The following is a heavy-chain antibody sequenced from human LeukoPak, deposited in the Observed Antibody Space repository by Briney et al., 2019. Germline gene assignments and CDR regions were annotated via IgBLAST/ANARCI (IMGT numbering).Heavy chain of an antibody. CDR1: GGSINSYY. J-gene: IGHJ3*02. CDR3: ARVRDGFLDAFDI. CDR2: IYYSGST. V-gene: IGHV4-59*08. Sequence: PSETLSLTCTVSGGSINSYYWSWIRQPPGKGLEWIGYIYYSGSTNYNPSLKSRVTISVDTSKNQFSLKLSSVTAADTAVYYCARVRDGFLDAFDIWGQGTMVTVSS. D-gene: IGHD5-24*01.